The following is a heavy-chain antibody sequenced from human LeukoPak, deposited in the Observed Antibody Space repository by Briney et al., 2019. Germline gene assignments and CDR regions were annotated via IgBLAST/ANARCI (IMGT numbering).Heavy chain of an antibody. CDR1: GGSISSYY. CDR2: IYYRGST. J-gene: IGHJ4*02. Sequence: SETLSLTCTVSGGSISSYYWSWIRQPPGKGLEWIGYIYYRGSTNYNPSVKSRVTISVDMSKNQFSLKLSSVTAADTAVYYCARGGYGYFDYWGQGTLVTVSS. D-gene: IGHD5-18*01. CDR3: ARGGYGYFDY. V-gene: IGHV4-59*01.